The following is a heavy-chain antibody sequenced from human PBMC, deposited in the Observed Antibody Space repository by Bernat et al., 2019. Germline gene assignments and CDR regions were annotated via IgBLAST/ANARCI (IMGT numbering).Heavy chain of an antibody. CDR1: GFTFSSYA. D-gene: IGHD6-19*01. CDR3: ADLGIAVAGADY. J-gene: IGHJ4*02. V-gene: IGHV3-23*01. CDR2: ISGSGGST. Sequence: EVQLLESGGGLVQPGGSLRLSCAASGFTFSSYAMSWVRQAPGKGLEWVSAISGSGGSTYYADSVKGRFTITRDNSKNTLYLQMNSLRAEDTAVYYCADLGIAVAGADYWGQGTLVTVSS.